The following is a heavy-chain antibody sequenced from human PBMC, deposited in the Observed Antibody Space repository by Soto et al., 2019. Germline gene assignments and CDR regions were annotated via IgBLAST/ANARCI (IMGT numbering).Heavy chain of an antibody. D-gene: IGHD5-12*01. CDR2: ISYSGST. CDR3: ARDFKCGSCPRQYYYYGMDV. Sequence: QVQLQESGPGLVKPSETLSLTCTVSGGSVTSGSYYWSWIRQPPGKGLEWIGYISYSGSTNYNPSLKSRVTLSVDTSKNQFSLKLSSVTAADTAVYYGARDFKCGSCPRQYYYYGMDVWGQGTTVTVSS. CDR1: GGSVTSGSYY. V-gene: IGHV4-61*01. J-gene: IGHJ6*02.